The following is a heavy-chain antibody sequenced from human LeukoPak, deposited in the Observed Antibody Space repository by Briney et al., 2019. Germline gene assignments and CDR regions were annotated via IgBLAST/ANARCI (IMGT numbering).Heavy chain of an antibody. CDR1: GFTFSSYA. Sequence: TGRSLRLSRAASGFTFSSYAMHWVRQAPGKGLEWGAVISYDGSNKYYADFVKGRFTISRDNSKNTLHLQMNSLRAEDTAVYYCARDRRGGSYSPGVFDYWGQGTLVTVSS. D-gene: IGHD1-26*01. V-gene: IGHV3-30*04. CDR3: ARDRRGGSYSPGVFDY. J-gene: IGHJ4*02. CDR2: ISYDGSNK.